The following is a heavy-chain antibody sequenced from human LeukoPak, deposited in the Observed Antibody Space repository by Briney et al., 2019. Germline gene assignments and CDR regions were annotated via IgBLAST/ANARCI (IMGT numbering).Heavy chain of an antibody. CDR2: ISSSSSSYI. CDR1: GFTFSSYS. J-gene: IGHJ5*02. Sequence: PGGSLRLSCAASGFTFSSYSMNWVRQAPGKGLEWVSSISSSSSSYIYYADSVKGRFTISRDNAKNSLYLQMNSLRAEDTAVYYCARSSQSHDPTDPWGQGTLVTVSS. V-gene: IGHV3-21*01. D-gene: IGHD3-3*01. CDR3: ARSSQSHDPTDP.